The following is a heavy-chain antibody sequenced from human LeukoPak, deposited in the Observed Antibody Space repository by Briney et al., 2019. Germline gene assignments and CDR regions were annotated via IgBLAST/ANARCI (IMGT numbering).Heavy chain of an antibody. CDR2: ISYDGSNE. V-gene: IGHV3-30*04. D-gene: IGHD5-12*01. J-gene: IGHJ4*02. CDR3: ASSGYSGYDPPGY. Sequence: GGSLRLSCAASGFTFSSYAMHWVRQAPGKGLEWVAVISYDGSNEYYADSVKGRFTISRDNAKNSLYLQMNSLRAEDTAVYYCASSGYSGYDPPGYWGQGTLVTVSS. CDR1: GFTFSSYA.